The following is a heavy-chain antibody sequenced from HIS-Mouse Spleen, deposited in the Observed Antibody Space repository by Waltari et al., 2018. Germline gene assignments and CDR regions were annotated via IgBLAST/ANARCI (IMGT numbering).Heavy chain of an antibody. CDR2: IYYSGST. J-gene: IGHJ2*01. Sequence: QLQLQESGPGLVKPSETLSLPCTVSGGPISSSSYYWGWIRQRPGKGLEWIGSIYYSGSTYYNPSLTSRVTISVDTSKNQFSLKLSSVTAADTAVYYCAREIPYSSSWYDWYFDLWGRGTLVTVSS. CDR3: AREIPYSSSWYDWYFDL. D-gene: IGHD6-13*01. V-gene: IGHV4-39*07. CDR1: GGPISSSSYY.